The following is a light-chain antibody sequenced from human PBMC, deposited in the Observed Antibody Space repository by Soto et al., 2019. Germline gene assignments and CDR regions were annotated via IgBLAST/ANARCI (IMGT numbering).Light chain of an antibody. V-gene: IGLV1-40*01. J-gene: IGLJ3*02. Sequence: QSVLTQPPSVSGAPGQRVTISCTGSSSNIGAGYDVHWYQQLPGTAPKLLIFSYNQRPSGVPDRFSNSKSGTSASLAISGLRSEDEADYYCATWDDSLSGWVFGGGTKVTVL. CDR1: SSNIGAGYD. CDR3: ATWDDSLSGWV. CDR2: SYN.